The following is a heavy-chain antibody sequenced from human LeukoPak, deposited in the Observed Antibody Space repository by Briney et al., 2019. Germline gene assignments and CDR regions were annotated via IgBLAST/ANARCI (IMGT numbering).Heavy chain of an antibody. Sequence: GGSLRLSCAASGISFSTYAMNWVRQAPGKGLEGVSSLSGNGGSTYYADSVKGRFTISRDNSKNTLYLQVNSLRAEDTAIYYCAKGRREVVTAIFDYWGQGTLVTVSS. V-gene: IGHV3-23*01. CDR2: LSGNGGST. J-gene: IGHJ4*02. CDR1: GISFSTYA. CDR3: AKGRREVVTAIFDY. D-gene: IGHD2-21*02.